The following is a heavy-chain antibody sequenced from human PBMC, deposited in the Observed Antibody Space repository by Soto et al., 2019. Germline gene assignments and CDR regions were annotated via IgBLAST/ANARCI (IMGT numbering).Heavy chain of an antibody. D-gene: IGHD3-9*01. CDR2: VGGDGGGT. CDR3: AKDSFSRNGMHDTCDI. V-gene: IGHV3-23*01. Sequence: EVQLLESGGGLVQPGGSLRLSCAASQFTFSDYAMSWVRQAPGKGLEWVSVVGGDGGGTYYADSVKGRFTVSRDNSKNTLYLQMDSLTADDMAVYDCAKDSFSRNGMHDTCDIWGQGTMVT. J-gene: IGHJ3*02. CDR1: QFTFSDYA.